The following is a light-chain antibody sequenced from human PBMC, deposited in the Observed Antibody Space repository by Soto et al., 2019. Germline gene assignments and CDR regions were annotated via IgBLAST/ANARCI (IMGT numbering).Light chain of an antibody. V-gene: IGKV1-39*01. J-gene: IGKJ4*01. CDR2: AAS. CDR1: RSISTY. Sequence: DIQMTQSPFSLSASVGDRVTITCRASRSISTYLNWYQQKSGKAPKLLIYAASSLQSGVPSTFSGSGFGTDFTLTISSLQPEDFATYYCQQSYSTPLTFGGGTKVDIK. CDR3: QQSYSTPLT.